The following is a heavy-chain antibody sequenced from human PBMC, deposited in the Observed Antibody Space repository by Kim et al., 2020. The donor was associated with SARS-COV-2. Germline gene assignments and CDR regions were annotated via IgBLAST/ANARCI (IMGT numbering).Heavy chain of an antibody. CDR2: IIPIFGTA. J-gene: IGHJ6*02. CDR3: ARPSGYDPRYYYYGMDV. Sequence: SVKVSCKASGGTFSSYAISWVRQAPGQGLEWMGGIIPIFGTANYAQKFQGRVTITADESTSTAYMELSSLRSEDTAVYYCARPSGYDPRYYYYGMDVWGQGTTVTVSS. D-gene: IGHD5-12*01. V-gene: IGHV1-69*13. CDR1: GGTFSSYA.